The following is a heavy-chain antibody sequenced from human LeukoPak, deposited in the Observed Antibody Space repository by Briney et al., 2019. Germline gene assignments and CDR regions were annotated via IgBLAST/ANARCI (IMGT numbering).Heavy chain of an antibody. J-gene: IGHJ5*02. D-gene: IGHD2-15*01. CDR3: ARGGYCSGDSCYSDPSWFDP. CDR1: GFTFDDYG. CDR2: INWNGGSI. Sequence: PGGSLRLSCAASGFTFDDYGMTWVRQTPGKGLEWVSGINWNGGSIGYADSVKGRFTISRDNAKKSLYLQMNSLRVEDTALYHCARGGYCSGDSCYSDPSWFDPWGQGTLVTVSS. V-gene: IGHV3-20*01.